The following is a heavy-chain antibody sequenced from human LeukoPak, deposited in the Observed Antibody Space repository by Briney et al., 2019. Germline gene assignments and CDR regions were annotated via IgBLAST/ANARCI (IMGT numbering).Heavy chain of an antibody. Sequence: GGSLRLSCAASGFNFNTYWMSWVRQAPGKGLECVSSINTDGAHTYYEDSVKGRFSISRDNSKNTLFLQMNSLTVEDTAVYYCAKHLPNLGLDYWGQGTLVTVSS. J-gene: IGHJ4*02. V-gene: IGHV3-23*01. CDR3: AKHLPNLGLDY. CDR2: INTDGAHT. CDR1: GFNFNTYW.